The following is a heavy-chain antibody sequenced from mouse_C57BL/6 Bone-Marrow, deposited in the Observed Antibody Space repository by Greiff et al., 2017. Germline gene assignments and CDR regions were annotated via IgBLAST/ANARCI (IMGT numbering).Heavy chain of an antibody. Sequence: VQLQQSGAELAKPGASVKLSCKASGYTCTSYWMHWVKQRPGQGLEWIGYINPSSGYTKYNQKFKDKATLTADKSSSTAYMQLSSLTYEDSAVYYCGGWYYFDYWGQGTTLTVSS. J-gene: IGHJ2*01. V-gene: IGHV1-7*01. CDR2: INPSSGYT. CDR3: GGWYYFDY. CDR1: GYTCTSYW.